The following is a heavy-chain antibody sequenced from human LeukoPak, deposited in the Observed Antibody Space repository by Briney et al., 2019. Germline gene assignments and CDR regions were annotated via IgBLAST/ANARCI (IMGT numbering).Heavy chain of an antibody. CDR2: ISSSSSYI. V-gene: IGHV3-21*01. J-gene: IGHJ4*02. Sequence: GGSLRLSCAASGFTFSSYSMNWVRQAPGKGLELVSSISSSSSYIYYADSVKGRFTISRDNAKNALYLQMNSLRAEDTAVYYCARVAGKLGSFDYWGQGTLVTVSS. CDR1: GFTFSSYS. CDR3: ARVAGKLGSFDY. D-gene: IGHD1-7*01.